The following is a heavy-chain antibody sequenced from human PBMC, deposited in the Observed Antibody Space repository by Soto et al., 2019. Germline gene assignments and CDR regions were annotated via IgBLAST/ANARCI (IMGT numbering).Heavy chain of an antibody. J-gene: IGHJ5*02. CDR3: TRLAWFDP. CDR2: VRGRGDNYAT. V-gene: IGHV3-73*02. Sequence: EVQLVESGGGLVQPGGSLKLSCAGSGFTFSDSAIHWVRQASGKGLEWVGRVRGRGDNYATAYAVSVKGRFTISRDESKNTAYLQMSSLKTEDTAVYYCTRLAWFDPWGQGTLVTVSS. CDR1: GFTFSDSA.